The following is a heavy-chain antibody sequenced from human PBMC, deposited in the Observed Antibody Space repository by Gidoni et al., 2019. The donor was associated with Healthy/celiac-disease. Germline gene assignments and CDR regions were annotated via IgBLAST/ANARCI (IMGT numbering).Heavy chain of an antibody. D-gene: IGHD2-21*02. Sequence: EVQLVESGGGLVQPGGSLSLSCAASGFPVSSNYISWVRQAPGKGLEWVSVIYSGGSTDYADYVKGRFTISRDNSKNTLYLQMNSLRAEDTAVYYCARDAAYCGGDCYSLDYWGQGTLVTVSS. CDR2: IYSGGST. V-gene: IGHV3-66*01. J-gene: IGHJ4*02. CDR3: ARDAAYCGGDCYSLDY. CDR1: GFPVSSNY.